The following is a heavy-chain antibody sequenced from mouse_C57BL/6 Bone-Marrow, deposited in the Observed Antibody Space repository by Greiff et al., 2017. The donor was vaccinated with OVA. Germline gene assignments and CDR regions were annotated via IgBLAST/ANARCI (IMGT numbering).Heavy chain of an antibody. J-gene: IGHJ4*01. CDR3: TRGTIYGNSAMDY. V-gene: IGHV5-9-1*02. CDR2: ISRGGDYI. Sequence: EVQLQESGEGLVKPGGSLKLSCAASGFTFSSYAMSWVRQTPEQRLEWVAYISRGGDYIYYADTVKGRFTISRDNARNTLYLQMSSLKSEDTAMYYCTRGTIYGNSAMDYWGQGTSVTVSS. CDR1: GFTFSSYA. D-gene: IGHD2-1*01.